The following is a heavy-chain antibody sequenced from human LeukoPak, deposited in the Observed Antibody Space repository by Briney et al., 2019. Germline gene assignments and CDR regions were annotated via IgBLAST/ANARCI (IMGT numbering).Heavy chain of an antibody. D-gene: IGHD6-13*01. CDR1: GAPFGVFS. CDR2: ISNSGTT. CDR3: ARESLAAAGRNFDY. J-gene: IGHJ4*02. V-gene: IGHV4-4*07. Sequence: EPLPLPCTVSGAPFGVFSGSGSRRPAGRGREGLGGISNSGTTNYNPSLKSRVTMSLDTSENQFSLKLSSVTAADTAVYYCARESLAAAGRNFDYWGQGTLVTVSS.